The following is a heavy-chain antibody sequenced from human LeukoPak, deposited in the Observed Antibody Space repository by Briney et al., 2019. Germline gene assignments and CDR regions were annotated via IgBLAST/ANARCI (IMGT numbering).Heavy chain of an antibody. Sequence: PGGSLRLSCAASGFTFSSYGMHWVRQAPGKGLEWVAVISYDGSNKYYADSVKGRFTISRDDSKNTLYLQMNSLRAEDTAVYYCAKSGYNRFDYWGQGTLVTVSS. D-gene: IGHD5-24*01. V-gene: IGHV3-30*18. CDR2: ISYDGSNK. CDR3: AKSGYNRFDY. CDR1: GFTFSSYG. J-gene: IGHJ4*02.